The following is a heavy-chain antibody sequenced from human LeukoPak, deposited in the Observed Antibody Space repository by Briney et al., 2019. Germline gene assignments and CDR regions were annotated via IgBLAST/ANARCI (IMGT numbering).Heavy chain of an antibody. D-gene: IGHD5-12*01. CDR1: GGSISSSY. J-gene: IGHJ4*02. Sequence: PSETLSLTCTVSGGSISSSYWSWIRQPPGKGLEWIRYISYSGSTNCNPSLKSRVTISVDTSKNQFSLKLSSVTAADTAVYYCARQSQHSGYQAPDSWGQGTLVTVSS. CDR2: ISYSGST. V-gene: IGHV4-59*08. CDR3: ARQSQHSGYQAPDS.